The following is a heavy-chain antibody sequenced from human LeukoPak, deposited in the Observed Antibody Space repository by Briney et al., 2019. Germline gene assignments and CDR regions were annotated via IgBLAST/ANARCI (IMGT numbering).Heavy chain of an antibody. CDR2: FPGSSGRT. CDR1: GFTFSSHA. Sequence: GGSLRLSCAASGFTFSSHAMIWVRQAPGKGLEGVSVFPGSSGRTYYADSVKGRFPISRDNSKNTLHLQKNSLRAEDTAVYYCAKGRGALDYWGQETLDTVSS. CDR3: AKGRGALDY. V-gene: IGHV3-23*01. D-gene: IGHD3-10*01. J-gene: IGHJ4*02.